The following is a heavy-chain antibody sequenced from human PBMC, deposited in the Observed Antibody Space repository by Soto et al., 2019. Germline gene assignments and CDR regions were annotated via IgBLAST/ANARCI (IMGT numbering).Heavy chain of an antibody. CDR2: INPSGGST. J-gene: IGHJ6*02. V-gene: IGHV1-46*01. CDR1: GYTFTSYY. Sequence: ASVKVSCKASGYTFTSYYMHWVRQAPGQGLEWMGIINPSGGSTSYAQKFQGRVTMTRDTSTSTVYMELSSLRSEDTAVYYCASPTVTPFYYYYGMDVWGQGTTVTAP. CDR3: ASPTVTPFYYYYGMDV. D-gene: IGHD4-4*01.